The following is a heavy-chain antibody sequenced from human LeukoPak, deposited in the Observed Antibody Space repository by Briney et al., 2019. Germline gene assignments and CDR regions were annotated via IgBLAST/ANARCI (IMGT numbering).Heavy chain of an antibody. CDR1: GITLSNYG. CDR3: AKRGVVIRVILVGFHKEAYYFDS. CDR2: ISDSGGST. Sequence: GGSLRLSCAVSGITLSNYGTSWVRQAPGKGLEWVAGISDSGGSTNYADSVKGRFTISRDNPKNTLYLQMNSLRAEDTAVYFCAKRGVVIRVILVGFHKEAYYFDSWGQGALVTVSS. J-gene: IGHJ4*02. V-gene: IGHV3-23*01. D-gene: IGHD3-22*01.